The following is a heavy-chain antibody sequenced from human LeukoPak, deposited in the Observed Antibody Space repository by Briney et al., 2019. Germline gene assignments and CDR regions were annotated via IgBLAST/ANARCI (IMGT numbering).Heavy chain of an antibody. J-gene: IGHJ4*02. D-gene: IGHD2-21*01. CDR2: INPKSGDT. CDR3: ATYCGGDCAPGGY. V-gene: IGHV1-2*02. CDR1: GYTFTDHY. Sequence: ASVKVSCKAFGYTFTDHYVHWVRQAPGQGLEWMGWINPKSGDTKYVQKLQCRLTMTRDTSLSTAYMELTRLRSDDTAVFYCATYCGGDCAPGGYWGQGTLVTVSS.